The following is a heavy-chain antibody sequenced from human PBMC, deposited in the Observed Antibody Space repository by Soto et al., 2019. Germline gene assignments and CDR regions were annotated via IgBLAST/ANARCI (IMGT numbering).Heavy chain of an antibody. V-gene: IGHV3-30*03. Sequence: QVQLVESGGGVVQPGRSLRLSCSASGFTFSTYGMHWVRQAPGKGLEWVAVISNDGSKKYHGDSVKGRFTISRDNSKNTLYLEMSGLRAEDTAVYYCASSSPESGAYYGGTLDYWGQGTPVTVSS. CDR1: GFTFSTYG. CDR3: ASSSPESGAYYGGTLDY. CDR2: ISNDGSKK. D-gene: IGHD3-22*01. J-gene: IGHJ4*02.